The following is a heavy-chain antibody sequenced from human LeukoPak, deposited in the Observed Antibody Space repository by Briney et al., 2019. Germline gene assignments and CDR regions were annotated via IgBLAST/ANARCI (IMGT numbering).Heavy chain of an antibody. CDR1: GGTFSSYP. CDR2: IIPMFDTA. J-gene: IGHJ4*02. Sequence: SVTVSCKASGGTFSSYPISWVRQAPGQGLEWMGGIIPMFDTADFAQKFQGRVTITADTSTSTAYMELSSLRSEDTAVYYCATAVGNYDILTGYYEFDYWGQGTLVTVSS. V-gene: IGHV1-69*06. D-gene: IGHD3-9*01. CDR3: ATAVGNYDILTGYYEFDY.